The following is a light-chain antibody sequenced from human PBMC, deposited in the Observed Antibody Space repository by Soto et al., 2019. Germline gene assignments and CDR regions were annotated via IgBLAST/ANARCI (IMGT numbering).Light chain of an antibody. J-gene: IGLJ1*01. CDR3: TSFTSSSSYV. Sequence: QSVLAQPASVSGSPGQSIAISCTGTSSDVGSYNSVSWYQQYPGKAPTLMIHDVSDRPSGVSNRFSGSKSGNTASLTISGLQAEDEADYYSTSFTSSSSYVFGSGTKDTDL. CDR2: DVS. CDR1: SSDVGSYNS. V-gene: IGLV2-14*03.